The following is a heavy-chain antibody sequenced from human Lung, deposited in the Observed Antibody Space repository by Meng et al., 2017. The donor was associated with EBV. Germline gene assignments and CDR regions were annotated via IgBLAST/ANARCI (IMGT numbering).Heavy chain of an antibody. V-gene: IGHV4-34*01. J-gene: IGHJ4*02. CDR2: IDHSGST. CDR1: GGSFSGYY. Sequence: VQTQQLGAGLLKPSETLSLTCAVYGGSFSGYYWSWIRQPPGKGLEWIGEIDHSGSTNYNPSLKSRVTISEDTSKIQFSLRLTSVTAADTAVYYCALYSGNHQFDYWGQGTLVTSPQ. D-gene: IGHD1-26*01. CDR3: ALYSGNHQFDY.